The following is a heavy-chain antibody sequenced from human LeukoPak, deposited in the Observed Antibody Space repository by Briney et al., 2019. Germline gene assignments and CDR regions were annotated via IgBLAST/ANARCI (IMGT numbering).Heavy chain of an antibody. J-gene: IGHJ3*01. CDR2: SHYSGST. D-gene: IGHD2-2*02. V-gene: IGHV4-59*08. CDR1: GGSISSYY. Sequence: SETLSLTCTVSGGSISSYYWSWIRQPPGKGLAWIGYSHYSGSTSYSPSLKSRVTMSVDTSKNQFSLKLRSVTAADTAVYYCARGSASPAAIPFDFWGQGTMVTVSS. CDR3: ARGSASPAAIPFDF.